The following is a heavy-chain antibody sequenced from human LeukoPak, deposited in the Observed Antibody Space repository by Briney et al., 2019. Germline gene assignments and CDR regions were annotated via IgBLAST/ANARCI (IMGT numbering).Heavy chain of an antibody. J-gene: IGHJ4*02. CDR2: ISGSGGST. V-gene: IGHV3-23*01. CDR3: ANGPSYYGSGRFDY. D-gene: IGHD3-10*01. Sequence: GGTLRLSCAASGFTFSSYGMSWVRQARGKGVEWVSAISGSGGSTYYADSVKGRFTISRDNSKNTLYLQMNSLRAEDTAVYYCANGPSYYGSGRFDYWGQGTLVTVSS. CDR1: GFTFSSYG.